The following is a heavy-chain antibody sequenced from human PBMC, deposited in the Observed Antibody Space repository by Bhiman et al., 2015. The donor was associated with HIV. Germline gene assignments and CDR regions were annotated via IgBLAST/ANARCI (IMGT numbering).Heavy chain of an antibody. CDR2: ISYDGINR. V-gene: IGHV3-30*18. D-gene: IGHD2-15*01. CDR3: AKDWAALENAFDI. J-gene: IGHJ3*02. Sequence: QGQLVESGGGVVQPGRSLRLSCAASGFTFSNYGMHWVRQAPGEGLEWVAVISYDGINRYFADSVKGRFTISRDNSKNTLYLQMNSLRAEDTAVYYCAKDWAALENAFDIWGQGTMVTVSS. CDR1: GFTFSNYG.